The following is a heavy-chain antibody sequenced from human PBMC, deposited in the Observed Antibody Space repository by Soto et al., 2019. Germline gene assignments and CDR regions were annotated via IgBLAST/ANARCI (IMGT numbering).Heavy chain of an antibody. CDR2: ISGSGGST. CDR1: GFTFSSYA. CDR3: AKHSTAAGTYFDY. V-gene: IGHV3-23*01. D-gene: IGHD6-13*01. Sequence: EVQLLESGGGLVQPGGSLRLSCAASGFTFSSYAMSWVRQAPGKGLEWVSAISGSGGSTYYADSAKGRFTISRDNSKNTLYLQMNSLRAEDTAVYYCAKHSTAAGTYFDYWGQGTLVTVSS. J-gene: IGHJ4*02.